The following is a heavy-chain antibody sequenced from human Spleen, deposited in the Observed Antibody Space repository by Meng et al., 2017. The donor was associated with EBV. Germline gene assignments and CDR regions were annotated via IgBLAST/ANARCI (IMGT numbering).Heavy chain of an antibody. CDR3: ASESGRGFTPDY. CDR2: LIPMVGAP. V-gene: IGHV1-69*01. D-gene: IGHD3-10*01. Sequence: QGELLQSGGEVKKPGSSVKVSCRTSGGTFRSDAVSWVRQASGQGLEWMGGLIPMVGAPHYAQKFQGRVTIIADESTSTHSMELNSLRSEDTAMYYCASESGRGFTPDYWGQGTLVTVSS. J-gene: IGHJ4*02. CDR1: GGTFRSDA.